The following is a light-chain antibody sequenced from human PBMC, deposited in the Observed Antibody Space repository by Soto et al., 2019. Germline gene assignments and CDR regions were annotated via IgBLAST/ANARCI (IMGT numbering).Light chain of an antibody. Sequence: EVVMTQSPGTLSLSPGERAGRACRASQSVSSSYLAWYQQKPGQAPRLLIYGASSRATGTPDRFSGSGSGTDFTLTISRLEPEDFAVYYCQQYGSLFGGGTKVDIK. V-gene: IGKV3-20*01. CDR1: QSVSSSY. CDR2: GAS. J-gene: IGKJ4*01. CDR3: QQYGSL.